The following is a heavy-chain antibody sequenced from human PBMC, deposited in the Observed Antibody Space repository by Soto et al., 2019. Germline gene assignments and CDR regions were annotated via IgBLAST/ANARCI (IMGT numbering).Heavy chain of an antibody. J-gene: IGHJ5*02. CDR3: ATFYDTRGSNWFDP. CDR1: GFSIGNDY. CDR2: IHNTGSD. Sequence: SETLSLTCTLSGFSIGNDYWNWIRQPPGKGLEWIVYIHNTGSDNYNPSLTSRVTMSLDTSKNQFSLKLSSVTAAETEFYYCATFYDTRGSNWFDPWGPGPLLTLSS. V-gene: IGHV4-59*01. D-gene: IGHD3-22*01.